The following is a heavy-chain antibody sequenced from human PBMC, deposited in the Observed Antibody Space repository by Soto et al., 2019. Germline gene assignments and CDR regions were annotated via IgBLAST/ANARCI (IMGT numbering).Heavy chain of an antibody. V-gene: IGHV3-21*01. CDR1: GFTFNSYS. J-gene: IGHJ5*02. CDR2: ISPSSSYI. D-gene: IGHD5-12*01. Sequence: PGGSLRLSCAASGFTFNSYSLNWVRQAPGKGLEWVSSISPSSSYIYYPDSVSGRFTISRDNAKNYLYLQMNSLLAEDTAVYYCARDGGRDGYNLWGQGTLVTVS. CDR3: ARDGGRDGYNL.